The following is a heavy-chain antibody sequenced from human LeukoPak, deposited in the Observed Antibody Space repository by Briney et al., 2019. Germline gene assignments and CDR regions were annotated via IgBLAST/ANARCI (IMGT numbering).Heavy chain of an antibody. CDR1: GFTFSSYE. J-gene: IGHJ4*02. CDR3: AREVWRYDILTGSPGFDY. CDR2: ISSSGSTI. Sequence: PGGSLRLSCAASGFTFSSYEMNWVRQAPGKGLEWVSYISSSGSTIYYADSVKGRFTISRDNAKNSLYLQMNSLRAEDTAVYYCAREVWRYDILTGSPGFDYWGQGTLVTVSS. V-gene: IGHV3-48*03. D-gene: IGHD3-9*01.